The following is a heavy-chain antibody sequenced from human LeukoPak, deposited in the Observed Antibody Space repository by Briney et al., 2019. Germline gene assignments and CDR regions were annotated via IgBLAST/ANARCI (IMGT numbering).Heavy chain of an antibody. CDR3: AHLLVVAGYFDY. J-gene: IGHJ4*02. CDR2: IYWDDDK. D-gene: IGHD2-15*01. V-gene: IGHV2-5*02. CDR1: GFSRSTRGGG. Sequence: SGPTLLNPTRTLTLTYTFSGFSRSTRGGGVGWIRQPPGKALEWLALIYWDDDKRYSPSLKSRLTITKDTSKNQVVLTMTNMDPVDTATYYCAHLLVVAGYFDYWGQGTLVTVSS.